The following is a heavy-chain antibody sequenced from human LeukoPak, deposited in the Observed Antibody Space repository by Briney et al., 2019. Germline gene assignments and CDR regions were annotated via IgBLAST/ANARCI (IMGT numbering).Heavy chain of an antibody. D-gene: IGHD4-17*01. CDR3: AKERTVTTGTYDAFDI. CDR2: IWYDGSDK. J-gene: IGHJ3*02. Sequence: GGSLRLSCAASGFTFGFHGMHWVRQAPGKGLEWVAVIWYDGSDKYYADSVKGRFTISRDNSKSTLYLQMNSLIAEDTAVYHCAKERTVTTGTYDAFDIWGQGTMVTVSS. V-gene: IGHV3-33*06. CDR1: GFTFGFHG.